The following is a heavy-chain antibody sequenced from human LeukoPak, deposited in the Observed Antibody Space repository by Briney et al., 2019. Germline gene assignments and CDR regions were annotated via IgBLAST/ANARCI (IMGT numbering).Heavy chain of an antibody. CDR3: ARGRCPDSNYPWYFDY. CDR1: GGSISSSNW. Sequence: PSETLSLTCAVSGGSISSSNWWSWVRQPPGKGLEWIGEIYHSGSTYYNPSLKSRVTISVDTSKNQFSLKLSSVTAADTAVYYCARGRCPDSNYPWYFDYWGQGTLVTVSS. CDR2: IYHSGST. D-gene: IGHD4-11*01. V-gene: IGHV4-4*02. J-gene: IGHJ4*02.